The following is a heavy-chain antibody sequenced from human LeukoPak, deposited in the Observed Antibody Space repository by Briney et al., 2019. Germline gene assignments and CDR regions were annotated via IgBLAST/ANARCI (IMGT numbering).Heavy chain of an antibody. V-gene: IGHV3-21*01. D-gene: IGHD6-13*01. CDR1: GFTFSSYS. Sequence: GGSLRLSCAASGFTFSSYSMNWVRQAPGKGLEWVSSISSSSSYIYYADSVKGRFTISRDNAKNSLYLQMNSLRAEDTAVYYCARSPSGSWPGDGYWSQGTLVTIPS. J-gene: IGHJ4*02. CDR2: ISSSSSYI. CDR3: ARSPSGSWPGDGY.